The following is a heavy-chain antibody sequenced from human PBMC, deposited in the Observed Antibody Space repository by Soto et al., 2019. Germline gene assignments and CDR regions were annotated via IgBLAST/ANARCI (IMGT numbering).Heavy chain of an antibody. Sequence: EVQLLESGGGLVQPGGSLRLSCAASGFTFSSYAMSWVRQAPGKGLEWVSAISGSGGSTYYADSVKGRFTISRDNSKNTLYLQMNSLRAEDTAVYYCANDLRGYSYGLGFDYWGQGTLVTVSS. CDR1: GFTFSSYA. J-gene: IGHJ4*02. CDR2: ISGSGGST. CDR3: ANDLRGYSYGLGFDY. D-gene: IGHD5-18*01. V-gene: IGHV3-23*01.